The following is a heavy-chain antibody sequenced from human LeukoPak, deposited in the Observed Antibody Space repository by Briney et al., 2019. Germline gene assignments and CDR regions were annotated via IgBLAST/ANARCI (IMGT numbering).Heavy chain of an antibody. V-gene: IGHV3-30*18. Sequence: GRSLRLSCAASGFTLSSYGMHWVRQAPGKGLEWVAVISYDGSNKYYADSVKGRFTVSRDNSKNTLYLQMNSLRAEDTAVYYCAESGAVLTGYRALYYFDYWGQGTLVTVSS. D-gene: IGHD3-9*01. J-gene: IGHJ4*02. CDR1: GFTLSSYG. CDR2: ISYDGSNK. CDR3: AESGAVLTGYRALYYFDY.